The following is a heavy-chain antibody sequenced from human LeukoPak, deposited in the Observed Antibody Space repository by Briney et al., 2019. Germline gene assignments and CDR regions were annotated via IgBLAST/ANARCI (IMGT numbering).Heavy chain of an antibody. D-gene: IGHD1-26*01. V-gene: IGHV3-7*01. CDR1: GFSFSNFW. CDR2: IKQDGSEK. Sequence: GGPLRLSCAASGFSFSNFWMTWVRQTPGKGLEWVANIKQDGSEKYYVDSVTGRFAISRDNAKNSLSLQMNSLRVEDTAVYYCAREGSSDAFDVWGQGTMVTVSS. CDR3: AREGSSDAFDV. J-gene: IGHJ3*01.